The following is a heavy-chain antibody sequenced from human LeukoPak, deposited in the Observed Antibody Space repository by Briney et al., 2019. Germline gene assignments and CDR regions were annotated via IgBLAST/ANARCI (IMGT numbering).Heavy chain of an antibody. CDR2: IKQDGSEK. CDR3: ARDWFLVGY. CDR1: GFTFSNYW. J-gene: IGHJ4*02. V-gene: IGHV3-7*01. Sequence: GGSLRLSCAASGFTFSNYWMNWVRQAPGKGLEWVAIIKQDGSEKYYVDFVKGRFTISRDNAKNSLYLQMNSLRAEDTAVYYCARDWFLVGYWGQGTLVTVSS. D-gene: IGHD3-10*01.